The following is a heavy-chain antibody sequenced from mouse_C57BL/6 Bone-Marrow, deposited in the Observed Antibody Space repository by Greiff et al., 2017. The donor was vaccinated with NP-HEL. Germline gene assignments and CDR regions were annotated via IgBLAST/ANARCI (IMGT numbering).Heavy chain of an antibody. D-gene: IGHD1-1*01. J-gene: IGHJ1*03. CDR3: ARSDYYGSSYWDFDV. CDR1: GYTFTSYW. V-gene: IGHV1-55*01. Sequence: VQLQQPGAELVKPGASVKMSCKASGYTFTSYWITWVKQRPGQGLEWIGDIYPGSGSTNYNEKFKSKATLTVDTSSSTAYMQLSSLTSEDSAVYYSARSDYYGSSYWDFDVWGTGTTVTVSS. CDR2: IYPGSGST.